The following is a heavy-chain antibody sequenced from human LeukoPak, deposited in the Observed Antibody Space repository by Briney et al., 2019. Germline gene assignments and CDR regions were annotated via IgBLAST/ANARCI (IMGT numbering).Heavy chain of an antibody. CDR3: ATYKYASGTSD. CDR1: GFTFSDYY. D-gene: IGHD3-10*01. V-gene: IGHV3-11*03. J-gene: IGHJ4*02. CDR2: ITNSGTST. Sequence: PGGSLRLSCTASGFTFSDYYMSWIRQAPGKGLDWVSYITNSGTSTGYADSVKGRFTISRDNAKNSLYLQMNSLRAEDTAVYYCATYKYASGTSDWGQGTLVTVSS.